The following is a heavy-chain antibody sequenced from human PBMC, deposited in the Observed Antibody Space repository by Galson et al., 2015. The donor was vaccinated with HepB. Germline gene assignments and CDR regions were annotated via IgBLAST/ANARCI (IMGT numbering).Heavy chain of an antibody. CDR2: IIPILSTT. D-gene: IGHD6-13*01. CDR3: ARGIVAAPGGKYGLDV. J-gene: IGHJ6*02. V-gene: IGHV1-69*08. Sequence: SVKVSCKASGGSFSSYTFTWVRQAPGQGLEWMGRIIPILSTTNYAQKFQGRVTIIADKYTNTAYMELNSLRSEDTAVYYCARGIVAAPGGKYGLDVWGQGNTVTVS. CDR1: GGSFSSYT.